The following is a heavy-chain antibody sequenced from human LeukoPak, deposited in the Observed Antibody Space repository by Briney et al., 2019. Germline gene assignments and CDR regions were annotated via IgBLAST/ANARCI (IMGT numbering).Heavy chain of an antibody. V-gene: IGHV4-34*01. J-gene: IGHJ4*02. CDR1: GGSFSGYY. Sequence: SETLSLTCAVYGGSFSGYYWSWIRQPPGKGLEWIGEINHSGSTNYNPSLKSRVTISVDTSKNQFSLKLSSVTAADTAVYYCARLRGIRNYFDYWGQGTLVTVSS. CDR2: INHSGST. CDR3: ARLRGIRNYFDY. D-gene: IGHD4-17*01.